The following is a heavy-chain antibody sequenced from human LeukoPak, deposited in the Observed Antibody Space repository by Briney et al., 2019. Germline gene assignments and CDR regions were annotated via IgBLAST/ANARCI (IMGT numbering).Heavy chain of an antibody. D-gene: IGHD1-26*01. Sequence: PGGSLRLSCAASGFTFSSYSMNWVHQAPRKGLEWVSSISSSSSYIYYADSVKGRFTISRDNAKNSLYLQMNSLRAEDTAVYYCARALSGSYPLSDYWGQGTLVTVSS. J-gene: IGHJ4*02. V-gene: IGHV3-21*01. CDR1: GFTFSSYS. CDR3: ARALSGSYPLSDY. CDR2: ISSSSSYI.